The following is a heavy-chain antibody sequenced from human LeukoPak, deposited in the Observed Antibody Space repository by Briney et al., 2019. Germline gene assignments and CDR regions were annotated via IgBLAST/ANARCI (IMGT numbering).Heavy chain of an antibody. CDR3: ARGPKWLRSIDY. CDR2: MNPNSGNT. Sequence: ASVKVSCKASGYTFTSYDINWVRQAPGQGLEWMGWMNPNSGNTGYAQKFQGRVTMTRNTSISTAYMELSSLRSEDTAVYYCARGPKWLRSIDYWGQGTLVTVSS. CDR1: GYTFTSYD. J-gene: IGHJ4*02. V-gene: IGHV1-8*01. D-gene: IGHD5-12*01.